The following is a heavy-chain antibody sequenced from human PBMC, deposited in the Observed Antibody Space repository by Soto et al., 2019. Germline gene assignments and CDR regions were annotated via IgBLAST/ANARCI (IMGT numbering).Heavy chain of an antibody. D-gene: IGHD4-17*01. Sequence: SETLSLTCTVSGGSISSGGYYWSWIRQHPGKGLEWIGYIYYSGSTYYNPSLKSRVTISVDTSKNQFSLKLSSVTAADTAVYYCARATYGDYVDYWGQGTLVTVSS. CDR3: ARATYGDYVDY. CDR1: GGSISSGGYY. J-gene: IGHJ4*02. CDR2: IYYSGST. V-gene: IGHV4-31*03.